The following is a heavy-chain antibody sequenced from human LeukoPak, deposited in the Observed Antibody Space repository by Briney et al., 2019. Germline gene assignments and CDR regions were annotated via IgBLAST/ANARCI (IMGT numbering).Heavy chain of an antibody. J-gene: IGHJ4*02. D-gene: IGHD1-26*01. CDR2: VYHTGGT. CDR1: GFSISSGYY. CDR3: AREEGATQDAN. V-gene: IGHV4-38-2*02. Sequence: SETLSLTCTVSGFSISSGYYWAWIRQPPGKGLEWIGSVYHTGGTHYNPSLKSRVTISVDTSRNQFSLRLSSVTAADTAVYYCAREEGATQDANWGQGTLVLVSS.